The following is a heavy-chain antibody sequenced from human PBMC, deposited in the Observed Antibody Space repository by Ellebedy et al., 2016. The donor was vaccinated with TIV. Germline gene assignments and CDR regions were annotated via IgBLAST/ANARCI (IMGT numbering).Heavy chain of an antibody. CDR3: AREGTKIALEVFYFHY. D-gene: IGHD3-22*01. CDR2: ISSSSSYI. J-gene: IGHJ4*02. CDR1: GFTFSSYS. Sequence: PGGSLRLSCAASGFTFSSYSMNWVRQAPGKGLEWVSSISSSSSYIYYADSVKGRFTISRDNAKNSLYLQMNSLRAEDTAVYYCAREGTKIALEVFYFHYWGQGTLVTVSS. V-gene: IGHV3-21*01.